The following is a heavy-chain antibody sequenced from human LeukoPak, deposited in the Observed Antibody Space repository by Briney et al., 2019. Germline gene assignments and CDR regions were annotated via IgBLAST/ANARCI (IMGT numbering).Heavy chain of an antibody. J-gene: IGHJ4*02. Sequence: LETLSLTCTVSGGSISSYYWSWIREPPGKGLEGIGDIYYSGSTNYNPSLKSRVTISVDTSKNQFSLKLSSVTAADTAVYYCERWGGADDSSGYYVGYFDYWGQGTLVTVSS. CDR3: ERWGGADDSSGYYVGYFDY. V-gene: IGHV4-59*01. D-gene: IGHD3-22*01. CDR1: GGSISSYY. CDR2: IYYSGST.